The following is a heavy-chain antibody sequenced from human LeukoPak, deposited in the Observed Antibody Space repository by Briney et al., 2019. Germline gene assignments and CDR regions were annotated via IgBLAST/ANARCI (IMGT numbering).Heavy chain of an antibody. Sequence: PGGSLRLSCAASGFTFSDYDMSWVRQAPGKGLEWVSDISSSSSTIYYADSVKGRFTISRDNSKNTLYLQMNSLRAEDTAVYYCAKDRDDRNGYYGGAFDYWGQGTLVTVSS. V-gene: IGHV3-11*01. CDR3: AKDRDDRNGYYGGAFDY. CDR1: GFTFSDYD. D-gene: IGHD3-22*01. J-gene: IGHJ4*02. CDR2: ISSSSSTI.